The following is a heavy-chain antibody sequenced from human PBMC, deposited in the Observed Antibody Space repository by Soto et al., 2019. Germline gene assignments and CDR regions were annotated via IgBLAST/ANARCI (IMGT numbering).Heavy chain of an antibody. Sequence: GGSLRLSCAASGFTFSSYAMSWVRQAPGKGLEWVSAISGSGGSTYYADSVKGRFTISRDNSKNTLYLQMNSLRAEDTAVYYCAKDPRYSYGYSWFDPWGQGTLVTVSS. D-gene: IGHD5-18*01. CDR3: AKDPRYSYGYSWFDP. CDR2: ISGSGGST. J-gene: IGHJ5*02. V-gene: IGHV3-23*01. CDR1: GFTFSSYA.